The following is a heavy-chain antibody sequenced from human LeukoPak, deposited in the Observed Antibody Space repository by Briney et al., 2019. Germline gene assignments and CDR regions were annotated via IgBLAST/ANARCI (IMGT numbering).Heavy chain of an antibody. CDR3: ARDLELERNRWNYFES. Sequence: SETLSLTCTVSGGSISSFFWSWIRQPPGKGLEWIGSMHYSGDSKYNPSLKSRVSLSIDTSKQQFSLRQSSVTAADTAVYYCARDLELERNRWNYFESWGQGTLVTVSS. J-gene: IGHJ4*02. D-gene: IGHD1-1*01. CDR2: MHYSGDS. V-gene: IGHV4-59*01. CDR1: GGSISSFF.